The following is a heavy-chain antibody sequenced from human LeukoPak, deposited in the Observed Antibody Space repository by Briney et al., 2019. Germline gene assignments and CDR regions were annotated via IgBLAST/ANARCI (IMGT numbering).Heavy chain of an antibody. CDR3: ARDYALAVAGTFPGY. CDR2: INPNTGGT. CDR1: RYTFTGYN. Sequence: GASVKVSCKSSRYTFTGYNMHWVRQAPGQGLEWLGWINPNTGGTNYAENFQGRVTMTRDTSISTAYMELSRLRSDDTAAYYCARDYALAVAGTFPGYWGQGTLVTVSS. V-gene: IGHV1-2*02. J-gene: IGHJ4*02. D-gene: IGHD6-19*01.